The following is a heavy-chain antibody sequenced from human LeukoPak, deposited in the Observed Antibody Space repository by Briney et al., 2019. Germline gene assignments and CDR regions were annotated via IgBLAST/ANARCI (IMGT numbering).Heavy chain of an antibody. J-gene: IGHJ6*03. CDR1: GYTFSSYD. V-gene: IGHV1-8*01. CDR3: ARISYPPTTYYYYYYMDV. D-gene: IGHD1-1*01. Sequence: ASVTVSCKASGYTFSSYDITWVRQATGHGLEWMGWMNPNSGNTGYAQKFQGRVTMNRNTSISTAYMELNSLRSEDTAVYYCARISYPPTTYYYYYYMDVWGKGTTVTVSS. CDR2: MNPNSGNT.